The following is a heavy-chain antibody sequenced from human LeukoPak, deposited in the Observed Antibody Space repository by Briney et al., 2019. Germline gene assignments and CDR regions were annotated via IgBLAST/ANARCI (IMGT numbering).Heavy chain of an antibody. CDR1: GFSFSNYW. V-gene: IGHV3-7*04. CDR3: ARAYQYAFDI. CDR2: ISQDGSVK. J-gene: IGHJ3*02. Sequence: GGSLRLSCAVSGFSFSNYWMSWLRQAPGKGLEWVANISQDGSVKQFVDSVKGRFTISRDNAKNSLYLQMSSLRAEDTAVFYCARAYQYAFDIWGQGTMVTVSS.